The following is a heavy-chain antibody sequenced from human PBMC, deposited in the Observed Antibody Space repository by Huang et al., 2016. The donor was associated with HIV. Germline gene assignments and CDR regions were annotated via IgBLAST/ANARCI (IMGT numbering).Heavy chain of an antibody. J-gene: IGHJ4*02. D-gene: IGHD1-26*01. CDR3: AKDRILGGTNGNFDH. Sequence: GFSFSAYGMHWVRRTPGKGLEWVASVSYDGYYKYYSDSLECRFSISRNNSKRTLTLKMDRLRVDDTALFICAKDRILGGTNGNFDHWGQGTPVSVSS. CDR1: GFSFSAYG. CDR2: VSYDGYYK. V-gene: IGHV3-30*18.